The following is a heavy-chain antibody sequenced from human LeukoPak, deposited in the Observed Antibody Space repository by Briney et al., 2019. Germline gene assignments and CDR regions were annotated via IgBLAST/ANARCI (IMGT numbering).Heavy chain of an antibody. V-gene: IGHV3-30*18. J-gene: IGHJ4*02. Sequence: PGGSLKLSGAPSGFPFITYGRNWFGQAPAKGRDGGPVISYDGSNKYYADSVKGRFTISRDNSKNTLYLQMNSLRAEDTAVYYCAKDRCTNGVCYTFDYWGQGTLVTVSS. CDR3: AKDRCTNGVCYTFDY. CDR1: GFPFITYG. D-gene: IGHD2-8*01. CDR2: ISYDGSNK.